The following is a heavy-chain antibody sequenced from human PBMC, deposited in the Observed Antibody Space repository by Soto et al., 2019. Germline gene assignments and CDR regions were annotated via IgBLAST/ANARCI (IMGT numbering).Heavy chain of an antibody. J-gene: IGHJ4*02. Sequence: VGSLRLSCAASGSTFSSYWMSWVRQAPGKGLEWVANIKQDGSEKYYVDSVKGRFTISRDNAKNSLYLQMNSLRAEDTAVYYCASSSAAYGGNAGGFDYWGQGTLVTVSS. CDR1: GSTFSSYW. V-gene: IGHV3-7*01. D-gene: IGHD4-17*01. CDR3: ASSSAAYGGNAGGFDY. CDR2: IKQDGSEK.